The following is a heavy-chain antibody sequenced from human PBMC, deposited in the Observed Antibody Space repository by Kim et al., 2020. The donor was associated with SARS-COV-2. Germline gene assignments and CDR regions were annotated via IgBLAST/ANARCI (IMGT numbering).Heavy chain of an antibody. CDR2: INHSGST. CDR1: GGSFSGYY. Sequence: SETLSLTCAVYGGSFSGYYWSWIRQPPGKGLEWIGEINHSGSTNYNPSLKSRVTISVDTSKNQFSLKLSSVTAADTAVYYCARGPSLVGYFDWLFHYFDYWGQGTLVTVSS. D-gene: IGHD3-9*01. V-gene: IGHV4-34*01. J-gene: IGHJ4*02. CDR3: ARGPSLVGYFDWLFHYFDY.